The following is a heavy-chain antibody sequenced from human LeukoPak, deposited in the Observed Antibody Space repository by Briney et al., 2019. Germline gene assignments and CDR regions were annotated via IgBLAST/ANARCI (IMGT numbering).Heavy chain of an antibody. CDR3: GGGGGYYYDSSGYYCDY. V-gene: IGHV4-31*03. Sequence: SQTLSLTCTVSGGSISSGGYYWSWIRQHPGKGLEWIGYIYYSGSTYYNPSLKSRVTISVDTSKNQFSLKLSSVTAADTAVYYCGGGGGYYYDSSGYYCDYWGQGTLVTVSS. J-gene: IGHJ4*02. D-gene: IGHD3-22*01. CDR1: GGSISSGGYY. CDR2: IYYSGST.